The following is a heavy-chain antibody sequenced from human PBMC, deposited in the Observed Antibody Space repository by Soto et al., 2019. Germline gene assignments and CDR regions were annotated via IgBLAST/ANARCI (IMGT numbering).Heavy chain of an antibody. D-gene: IGHD3-3*01. CDR3: ARVSQPYYDFWSGYDY. Sequence: QVQLVQSGAEVKKPGASVKVSCKASGYTFTSYAMHWVRQAPGQRLEWMGWINAGNGNTKYSQKFQGRVTITRDTSASTAYMELISLRSEDTAVYYCARVSQPYYDFWSGYDYWGQGTLVTVSS. J-gene: IGHJ4*02. V-gene: IGHV1-3*01. CDR1: GYTFTSYA. CDR2: INAGNGNT.